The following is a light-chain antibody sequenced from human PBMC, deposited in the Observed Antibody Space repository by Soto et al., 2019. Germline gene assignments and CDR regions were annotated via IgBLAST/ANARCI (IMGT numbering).Light chain of an antibody. CDR3: HSYDSSLSGSYV. Sequence: QSVLTQPPSVSGAPGQRVTISCTGSSSNIGAGYDVHWYQQLPGTAPKLLNFVIRNRPSGVPDQFSGSKSETSASMPITRFQAEDEADYYCHSYDSSLSGSYVFGAGTKVTVL. CDR1: SSNIGAGYD. CDR2: VIR. V-gene: IGLV1-40*01. J-gene: IGLJ1*01.